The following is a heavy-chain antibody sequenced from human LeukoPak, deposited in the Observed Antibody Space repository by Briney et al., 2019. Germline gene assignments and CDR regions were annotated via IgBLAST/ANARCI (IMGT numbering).Heavy chain of an antibody. V-gene: IGHV1-8*01. CDR2: MNPNSGNT. Sequence: ASVKVSCKASGYTFTSYDINWVRQATGQGLEWMGWMNPNSGNTGYAQKFQGRVTMTRNTSISTAYMELSSLRSEDTAVYYCARGNIVVVVAATRPNARGFDPWGQGTLVTVSS. CDR3: ARGNIVVVVAATRPNARGFDP. J-gene: IGHJ5*02. CDR1: GYTFTSYD. D-gene: IGHD2-15*01.